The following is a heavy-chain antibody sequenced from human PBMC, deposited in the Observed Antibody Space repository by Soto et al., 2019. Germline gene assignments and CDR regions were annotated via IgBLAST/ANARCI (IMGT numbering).Heavy chain of an antibody. CDR3: ARGNCPGSTCFDY. V-gene: IGHV3-33*01. D-gene: IGHD6-13*01. CDR1: GFTLSYYG. CDR2: MYGDGRNK. J-gene: IGHJ4*02. Sequence: QVQLEESGGGVVQPGRSLRLSCVVSGFTLSYYGVQWVRQAPGGGLEWVAVMYGDGRNKWYADAVQGGFTISRDTSRNTVYLQMSCLRAEGTAIYYCARGNCPGSTCFDYWGQGTLVTVSS.